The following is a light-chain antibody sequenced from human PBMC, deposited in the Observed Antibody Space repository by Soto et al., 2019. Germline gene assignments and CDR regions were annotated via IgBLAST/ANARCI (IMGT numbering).Light chain of an antibody. CDR1: QGINTL. CDR2: EAS. V-gene: IGKV1-9*01. J-gene: IGKJ1*01. Sequence: NQLTQSPSSPSASVGVSVTITCRASQGINTLLAWYQQKPGKAPKLLIYEASTLKSGVPSRFSGSGSGTDFTLTISSLQPEDFATYYCQQLKSYSEAFGQGTKVDIK. CDR3: QQLKSYSEA.